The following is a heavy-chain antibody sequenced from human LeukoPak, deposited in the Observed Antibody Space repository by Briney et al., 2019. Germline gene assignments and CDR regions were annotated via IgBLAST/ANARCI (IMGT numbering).Heavy chain of an antibody. J-gene: IGHJ4*02. Sequence: GGSLRLSCAASGFTFSSYSMNWVRQAPGKGLEWVGRTRSKTKGYTTEYAASVKGRFTISGDESKNSLYLQMTSLKTEDTAVYYCARSGAYLPLDYWGQGTLVTVSS. CDR3: ARSGAYLPLDY. V-gene: IGHV3-72*01. CDR1: GFTFSSYS. D-gene: IGHD1-26*01. CDR2: TRSKTKGYTT.